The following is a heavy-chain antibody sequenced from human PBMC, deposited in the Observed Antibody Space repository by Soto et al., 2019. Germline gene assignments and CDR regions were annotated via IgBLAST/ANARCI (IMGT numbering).Heavy chain of an antibody. V-gene: IGHV5-10-1*01. Sequence: GQSLKISCEGCGYSFTSYWISWVRQMPGKGLEWMGRIDPSDSYTNYSPSFQGHVTISADKSISTAYLQWSSLKASDTAMYYCARHPADCSSTSCYYYYGMDVWGQGTTVTVSS. CDR2: IDPSDSYT. D-gene: IGHD2-2*01. CDR3: ARHPADCSSTSCYYYYGMDV. J-gene: IGHJ6*02. CDR1: GYSFTSYW.